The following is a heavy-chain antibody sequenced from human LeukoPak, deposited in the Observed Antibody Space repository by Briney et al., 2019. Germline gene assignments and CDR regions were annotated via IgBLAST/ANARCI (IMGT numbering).Heavy chain of an antibody. CDR2: IYYSGST. V-gene: IGHV4-59*01. J-gene: IGHJ6*02. CDR3: AAHSSSSYPYSYYYAMDV. Sequence: SETLSLTCTVSGDSISSYYWSWIRQPPGKGLERIGYIYYSGSTNYNPSLKSRVTISVETSKNHFSLTLSSLTAADTPLYYCAAHSSSSYPYSYYYAMDVWGQGTTLTV. D-gene: IGHD6-13*01. CDR1: GDSISSYY.